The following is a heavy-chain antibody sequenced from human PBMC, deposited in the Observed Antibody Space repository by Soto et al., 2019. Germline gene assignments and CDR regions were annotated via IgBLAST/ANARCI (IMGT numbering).Heavy chain of an antibody. J-gene: IGHJ6*02. V-gene: IGHV1-69*01. D-gene: IGHD2-2*01. CDR2: IIPISDTT. CDR3: ARSQGSSTSLEIYYYYYYGMAV. Sequence: QVQLVQSGAEVKKPGSSVKVSCKASGGTFSSYAISWVRQAPGQGLEWMGGIIPISDTTNYAQKVQGRVTITADESTSPAYMELSSLRSEDTAVYYCARSQGSSTSLEIYYYYYYGMAVWGQGTTVTVSS. CDR1: GGTFSSYA.